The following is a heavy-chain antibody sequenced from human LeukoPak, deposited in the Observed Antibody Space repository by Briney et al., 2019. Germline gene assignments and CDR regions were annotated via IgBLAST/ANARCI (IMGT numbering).Heavy chain of an antibody. CDR2: IYSGGRT. D-gene: IGHD3-22*01. CDR1: GFTVSNNY. CDR3: ARRRPYYDSSGYYYGDYYFDY. Sequence: GGSLRLSCAASGFTVSNNYMSWVRQAPGKGLEWVSVIYSGGRTYYADSVKGRFTISRDNSKNTVYLQMNSLRAEDTAVYYCARRRPYYDSSGYYYGDYYFDYWGQGTLVTVSS. J-gene: IGHJ4*02. V-gene: IGHV3-53*01.